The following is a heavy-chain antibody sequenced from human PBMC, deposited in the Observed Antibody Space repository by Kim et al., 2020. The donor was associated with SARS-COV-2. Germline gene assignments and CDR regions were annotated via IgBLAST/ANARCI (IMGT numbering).Heavy chain of an antibody. V-gene: IGHV4-61*02. CDR2: IYTSGST. CDR3: AREGRPRENWFDP. Sequence: SETLSLTCTVSGGSISSGSYYWSWIRQPAGKGLEWIGRIYTSGSTNYNPSLKSRVTISVDTSKNQFSLKLSSVTAADTAVYYCAREGRPRENWFDPWGQGTLVTVSS. J-gene: IGHJ5*02. CDR1: GGSISSGSYY.